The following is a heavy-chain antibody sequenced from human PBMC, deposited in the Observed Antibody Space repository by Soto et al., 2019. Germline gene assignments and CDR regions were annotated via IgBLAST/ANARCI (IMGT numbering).Heavy chain of an antibody. J-gene: IGHJ4*02. CDR3: AKDSYVILTGQKRYFDS. CDR2: ISWDGGVT. V-gene: IGHV3-43*01. Sequence: EVQLVESGGVVVQPGGSLRLSCAASGFPFDAYTMHWARQAPGKGLEWVSLISWDGGVTYYTDSVKGRFTISRDNSKNSLYLQMNMLRPEATAFYYWAKDSYVILTGQKRYFDSWGREPWSPSPQ. CDR1: GFPFDAYT. D-gene: IGHD3-9*01.